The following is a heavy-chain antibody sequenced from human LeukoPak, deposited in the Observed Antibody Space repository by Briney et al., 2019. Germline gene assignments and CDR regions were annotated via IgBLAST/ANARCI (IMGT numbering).Heavy chain of an antibody. Sequence: SETLSLTCAVYGGSFSGYYWSWIRQPPGKGLEWVGEINHSGSTNYNPSLKSRVTISVDTSKNQFSLKLSSVTAADTAVYYCARRSITMVRGVIGGYFDYWGQGTLVTVSS. CDR2: INHSGST. CDR1: GGSFSGYY. CDR3: ARRSITMVRGVIGGYFDY. V-gene: IGHV4-34*01. J-gene: IGHJ4*02. D-gene: IGHD3-10*01.